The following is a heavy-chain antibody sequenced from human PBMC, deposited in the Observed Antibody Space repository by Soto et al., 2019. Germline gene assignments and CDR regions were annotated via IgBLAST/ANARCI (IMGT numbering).Heavy chain of an antibody. V-gene: IGHV4-31*03. Sequence: PLETLSLTCTVSGGSISSGGYYWSWIRQHPGKGLEWIGYIYYSGSTYYNPSLKSRVTISVDTSKNQFSLKLSSVTAADTAVYYCARDRPNSSGWYGLAFDIWGQGTMVTVSS. CDR3: ARDRPNSSGWYGLAFDI. D-gene: IGHD6-19*01. J-gene: IGHJ3*02. CDR1: GGSISSGGYY. CDR2: IYYSGST.